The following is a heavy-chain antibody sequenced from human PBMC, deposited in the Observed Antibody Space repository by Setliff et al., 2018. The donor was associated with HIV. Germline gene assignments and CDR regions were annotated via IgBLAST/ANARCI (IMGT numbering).Heavy chain of an antibody. J-gene: IGHJ2*01. V-gene: IGHV4-31*03. CDR1: GGSISSGGYY. Sequence: SETLSLTCTVSGGSISSGGYYWSWIRQHPGKGLEWIGYIYYSGSTYFNPSLKSRVAISVATSENQFSLILNSVTAADTAVYYCASGSGSHYNSGDWYFDRCGRGTLVTVSS. D-gene: IGHD3-10*01. CDR3: ASGSGSHYNSGDWYFDR. CDR2: IYYSGST.